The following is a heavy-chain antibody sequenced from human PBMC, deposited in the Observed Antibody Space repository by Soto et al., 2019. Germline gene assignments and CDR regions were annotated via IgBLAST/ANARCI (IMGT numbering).Heavy chain of an antibody. V-gene: IGHV4-39*01. J-gene: IGHJ4*02. Sequence: SETLSLTCTVSGGSISSSSYYWGWIRQPPGKGLEWIGSIYYSGSTYYNPSLKSRVTISVDTSKNQFSLKLSSVTAADTAVYYCARQPRILTGYSGNFDYWGKGTLVTVSS. CDR3: ARQPRILTGYSGNFDY. CDR1: GGSISSSSYY. D-gene: IGHD3-9*01. CDR2: IYYSGST.